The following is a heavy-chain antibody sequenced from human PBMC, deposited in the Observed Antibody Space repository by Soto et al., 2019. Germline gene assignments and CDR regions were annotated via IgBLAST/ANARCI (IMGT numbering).Heavy chain of an antibody. CDR3: AREGEYGGTPGAFDS. CDR2: IYSGGDT. Sequence: DVQLVESGGGLVQPGGSLRLSCGASGFTFSTFDMHWVRQSSGKGLEWVSGIYSGGDTAYADSVKGRFTISRENAKNSLSLHMNSLRAGDPAVYYCAREGEYGGTPGAFDSWGQGTMVTVSS. D-gene: IGHD5-12*01. CDR1: GFTFSTFD. V-gene: IGHV3-13*01. J-gene: IGHJ3*01.